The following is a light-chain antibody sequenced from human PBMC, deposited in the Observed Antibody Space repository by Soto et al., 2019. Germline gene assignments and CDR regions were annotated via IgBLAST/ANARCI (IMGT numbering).Light chain of an antibody. Sequence: ENVFTQSPATPSFSPGGRATLSFGARQSVSSSYLAWYQQKPGLAPRLLIYDASSRATGIPDRFSGSGSGTDFTLTISRLEPEDFAVYYCQQYGSSPSITFGQGTRLEIK. CDR2: DAS. CDR1: QSVSSSY. V-gene: IGKV3D-20*01. CDR3: QQYGSSPSIT. J-gene: IGKJ5*01.